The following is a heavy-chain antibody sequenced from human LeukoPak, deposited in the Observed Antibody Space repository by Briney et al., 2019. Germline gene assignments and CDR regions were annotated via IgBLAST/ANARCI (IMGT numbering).Heavy chain of an antibody. V-gene: IGHV4-34*01. D-gene: IGHD3-22*01. CDR1: GGSFSGYY. CDR2: INHSGST. J-gene: IGHJ4*02. Sequence: KPSETLSLTCAVYGGSFSGYYWSWIRQPPGKGLEWIGEINHSGSTNYNPSLKSRVTISVDTSKNQFSLKLSSVTAADTAVYYCASYRYYYDSSGYHIYWGQGTLVTVSS. CDR3: ASYRYYYDSSGYHIY.